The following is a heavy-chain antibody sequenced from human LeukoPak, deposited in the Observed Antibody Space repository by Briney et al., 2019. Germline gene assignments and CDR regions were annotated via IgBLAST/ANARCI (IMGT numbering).Heavy chain of an antibody. J-gene: IGHJ6*03. CDR2: IYSGGST. Sequence: GGSLRLSCAASGFTVSSNYVSGLRQAPGRGLVWVSVIYSGGSTYYADSVKGQFTISRDNSKNTLYLQMNSLRAEDTAVYYCASGSGSYRTPYYYMDVWGTGTTVTVSS. D-gene: IGHD3-10*01. CDR3: ASGSGSYRTPYYYMDV. V-gene: IGHV3-53*01. CDR1: GFTVSSNY.